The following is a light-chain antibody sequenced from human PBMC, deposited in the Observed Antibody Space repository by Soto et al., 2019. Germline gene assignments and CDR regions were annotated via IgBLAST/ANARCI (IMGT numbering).Light chain of an antibody. CDR1: SRDVGSHNL. CDR2: EAS. V-gene: IGLV2-23*01. CDR3: CSNAAGSTYV. J-gene: IGLJ1*01. Sequence: QSALTQPASVSGAPGRSITISCTGTSRDVGSHNLVSWYQQFPGKAPKLIIFEASKRPSGVSNRFSGSKSGSTASLTISGLQAEDEADYYCCSNAAGSTYVFGSGTKVTAL.